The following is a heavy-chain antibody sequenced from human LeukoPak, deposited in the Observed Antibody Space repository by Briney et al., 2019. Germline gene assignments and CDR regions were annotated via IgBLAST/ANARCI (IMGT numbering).Heavy chain of an antibody. D-gene: IGHD3-16*01. V-gene: IGHV4-39*02. CDR2: IYYTGTT. Sequence: PSETLSLTCSVSGASISSSTYYWGWIRQPPGKGLEWIGAIYYTGTTYYNPSLRSRVTISVDTPKNHFSLKLSSVTAADTALYYCASAPRQGSIGGLDYWGQGALVTVSS. J-gene: IGHJ4*02. CDR3: ASAPRQGSIGGLDY. CDR1: GASISSSTYY.